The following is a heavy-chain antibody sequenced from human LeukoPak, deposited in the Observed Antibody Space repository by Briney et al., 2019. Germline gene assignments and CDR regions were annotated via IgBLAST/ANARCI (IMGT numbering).Heavy chain of an antibody. J-gene: IGHJ4*02. D-gene: IGHD6-13*01. V-gene: IGHV3-23*01. Sequence: GSLRLSCAASGFTFSSYAMSWVRQAPGKGLEWVSAISGSGDSTYYADSVKGRFTISRDNSKNTLYLQMNSLRAEDTAVYYCAKEGDSSSWYDLYDYWGQGTLVTVSS. CDR2: ISGSGDST. CDR1: GFTFSSYA. CDR3: AKEGDSSSWYDLYDY.